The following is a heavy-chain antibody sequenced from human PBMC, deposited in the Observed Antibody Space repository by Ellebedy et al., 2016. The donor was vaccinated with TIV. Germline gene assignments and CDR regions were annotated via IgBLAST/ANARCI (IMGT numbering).Heavy chain of an antibody. CDR3: ASNYYDSSGYYYYYGMDV. Sequence: GGSLRLSXAASGFTFSSYWMYWVRQAPGKGLVWVSRINSDGSSTSYADSVKGRFTISRDNAKNTLYLQMNSLRAEDTAVYYCASNYYDSSGYYYYYGMDVWGQGTTVTVSS. CDR2: INSDGSST. V-gene: IGHV3-74*01. CDR1: GFTFSSYW. J-gene: IGHJ6*02. D-gene: IGHD3-22*01.